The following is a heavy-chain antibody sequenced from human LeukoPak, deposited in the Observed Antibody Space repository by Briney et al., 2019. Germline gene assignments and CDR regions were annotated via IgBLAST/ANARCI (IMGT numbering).Heavy chain of an antibody. J-gene: IGHJ4*02. CDR1: GYTFTNYY. CDR2: INPSAGNT. V-gene: IGHV1-46*01. Sequence: VASVKVSCKASGYTFTNYYVHWVRQAPGQGPEYMGIINPSAGNTNYAQKFRGRITMTRDTSTTTVYMELSSLVSEDTAVYYCARERPSKCYFDYWGQGTLVTVSS. CDR3: ARERPSKCYFDY.